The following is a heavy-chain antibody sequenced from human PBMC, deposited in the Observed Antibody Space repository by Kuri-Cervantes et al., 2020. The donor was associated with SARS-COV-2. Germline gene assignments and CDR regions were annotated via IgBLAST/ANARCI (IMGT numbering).Heavy chain of an antibody. D-gene: IGHD3-10*01. CDR3: ASPKGTRGYDAFDI. J-gene: IGHJ3*02. Sequence: GSLRLSCTVSGGSISSSSYYWGWIRQPPGKGLEWIGSIYYSGSTYYNPSLKSRVTISVDTSKNQFSLKLSSVTAADTAVYYCASPKGTRGYDAFDIWGQGTMVTVSS. CDR2: IYYSGST. CDR1: GGSISSSSYY. V-gene: IGHV4-39*01.